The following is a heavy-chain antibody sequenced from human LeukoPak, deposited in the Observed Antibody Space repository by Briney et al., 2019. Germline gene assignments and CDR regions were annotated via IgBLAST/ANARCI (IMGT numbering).Heavy chain of an antibody. J-gene: IGHJ3*01. CDR3: AKVRSTMIVVVPHGSDFDL. V-gene: IGHV3-48*01. CDR1: GFTFSSYS. Sequence: PGGSLRLSCAASGFTFSSYSMNWVRQAPGKGLEWVSYISSTSDTIYYGDSVRGRFAISRDNAKNSLYLQMNSLRVEDTAVYYCAKVRSTMIVVVPHGSDFDLWGQGTMVTVSS. CDR2: ISSTSDTI. D-gene: IGHD3-22*01.